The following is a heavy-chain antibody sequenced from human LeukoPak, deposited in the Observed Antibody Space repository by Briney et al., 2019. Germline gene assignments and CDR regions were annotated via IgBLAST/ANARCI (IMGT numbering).Heavy chain of an antibody. J-gene: IGHJ5*02. V-gene: IGHV4-59*01. Sequence: TSETLSLTCTVSGGSISSYYWTWIRQPPGKGLEWIGYIYYSGKNNYNPSLKSRVTISVDTSKNQFSLKMSSVTAADTAVYYCARYSGYESHNWFGPWGQGTLVTVSS. CDR2: IYYSGKN. D-gene: IGHD5-12*01. CDR1: GGSISSYY. CDR3: ARYSGYESHNWFGP.